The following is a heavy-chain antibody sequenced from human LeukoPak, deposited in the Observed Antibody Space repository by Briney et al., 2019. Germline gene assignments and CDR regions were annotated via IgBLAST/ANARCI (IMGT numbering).Heavy chain of an antibody. D-gene: IGHD4-17*01. CDR2: INSDGSST. CDR1: GFTFSSYW. J-gene: IGHJ4*02. Sequence: PGGSLRLSCAASGFTFSSYWMHWVRQAPGKGLVLVSRINSDGSSTSYADSVKGRFTISRDNAKNTLYLQMNSLRAEDTAVYYCARVFPYRATVTNYWGQGTLVTVSS. V-gene: IGHV3-74*01. CDR3: ARVFPYRATVTNY.